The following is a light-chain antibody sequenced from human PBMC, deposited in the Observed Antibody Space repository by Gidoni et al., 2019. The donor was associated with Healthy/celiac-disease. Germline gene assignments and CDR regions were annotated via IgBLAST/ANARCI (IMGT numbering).Light chain of an antibody. Sequence: DIQMTQSPSTLSASVGDRVTITCRASQSISNWLAWYQQKPGKAPKLLIYKASSLESGVPSRFSGSGSGTEFTLTISSLQPEDFATYSCQQYNSFWTFGQGTKVEIK. V-gene: IGKV1-5*03. CDR2: KAS. CDR3: QQYNSFWT. J-gene: IGKJ1*01. CDR1: QSISNW.